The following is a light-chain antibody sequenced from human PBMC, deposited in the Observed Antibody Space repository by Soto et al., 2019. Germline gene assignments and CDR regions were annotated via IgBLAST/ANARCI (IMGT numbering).Light chain of an antibody. Sequence: QSVLTQPPSASGTPGQRVTISCSGTSSNIGSNTVNWYQQLPGAAPKVVIYSNYVRPSGVPDRFSGSKSGTSASLAISGLQSEDEADYYCATWGDSLNGVVFGGGTKVTVL. V-gene: IGLV1-44*01. CDR2: SNY. J-gene: IGLJ2*01. CDR1: SSNIGSNT. CDR3: ATWGDSLNGVV.